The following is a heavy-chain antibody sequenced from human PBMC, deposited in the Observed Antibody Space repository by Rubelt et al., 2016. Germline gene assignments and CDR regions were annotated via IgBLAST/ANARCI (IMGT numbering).Heavy chain of an antibody. CDR3: ARDQSSEWDNYAMDV. V-gene: IGHV3-74*01. J-gene: IGHJ6*02. CDR2: INIDAVTT. CDR1: GFTFSTYW. D-gene: IGHD1-14*01. Sequence: VQLVESGGGVVQPGGSLRLSCAASGFTFSTYWMHWVRQAPGKGPVWVARINIDAVTTTYADSVKGRFTISRDNSKNTVYIQMNSLRVEDTAVYYCARDQSSEWDNYAMDVWCQGTTVTVSS.